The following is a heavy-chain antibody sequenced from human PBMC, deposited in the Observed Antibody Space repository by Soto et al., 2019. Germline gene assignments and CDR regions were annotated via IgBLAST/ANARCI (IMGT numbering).Heavy chain of an antibody. J-gene: IGHJ4*02. CDR1: GYTLTELS. CDR3: ATPKGSYYPYYFDY. CDR2: FDPEDGET. V-gene: IGHV1-24*01. D-gene: IGHD1-26*01. Sequence: GASVKVSCKVSGYTLTELSMHWVRQAPGKGLEWMGGFDPEDGETIYAQKFQGRVTMTEDTSTDTAYMELSSLRSEDTAVYYCATPKGSYYPYYFDYWGQGTLVTVSS.